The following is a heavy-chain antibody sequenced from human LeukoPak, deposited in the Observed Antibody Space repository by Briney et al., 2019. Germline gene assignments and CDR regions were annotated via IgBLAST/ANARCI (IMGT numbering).Heavy chain of an antibody. Sequence: PSETLSLTCAVYGGSFSGYYWSWIRQPPGKGMKWIGEINHSGSTNYNPSLKSRVTISVDTSKNQFSLELSSVTAADTAVYYCARDYGDYAVNWFDPWGQGTLVTVSS. V-gene: IGHV4-34*01. CDR2: INHSGST. J-gene: IGHJ5*02. CDR3: ARDYGDYAVNWFDP. D-gene: IGHD4-17*01. CDR1: GGSFSGYY.